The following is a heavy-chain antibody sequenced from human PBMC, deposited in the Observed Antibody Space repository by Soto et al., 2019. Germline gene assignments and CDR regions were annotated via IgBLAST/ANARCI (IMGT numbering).Heavy chain of an antibody. CDR3: ARIQYSDTDPCP. CDR2: INIDGTTT. CDR1: GFAFSTKW. V-gene: IGHV3-74*01. Sequence: EVQLVESGGGLVQPGGSLRLSCAASGFAFSTKWMHWVRQGPGKGLVWVSRINIDGTTTNYADSVKGRVTISRDNAKNKLYLQMDSLRAEDTAVYYCARIQYSDTDPCPWGQGTLVTVSS. J-gene: IGHJ5*02. D-gene: IGHD1-26*01.